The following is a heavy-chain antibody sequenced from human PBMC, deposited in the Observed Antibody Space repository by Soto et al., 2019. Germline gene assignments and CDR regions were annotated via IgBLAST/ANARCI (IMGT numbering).Heavy chain of an antibody. V-gene: IGHV4-31*03. CDR3: GRVFPPPPLDK. CDR2: IYSSGRA. Sequence: QVQLQESGPGLVTTSQTLSLTCTVSGGSISTGGYYWSWIRQHPGKGLEWIGYIYSSGRAYYNPSLRSRAPSQVDTSKNQFPPTLSSLPAADTAVYYCGRVFPPPPLDKWGQGTLVTVSS. J-gene: IGHJ4*02. CDR1: GGSISTGGYY.